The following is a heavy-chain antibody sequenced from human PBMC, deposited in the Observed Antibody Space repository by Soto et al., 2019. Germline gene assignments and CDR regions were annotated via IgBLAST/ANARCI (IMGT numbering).Heavy chain of an antibody. CDR2: IYYSGST. D-gene: IGHD2-21*02. V-gene: IGHV4-59*01. Sequence: QVQLQESGPGLVKPSETLSLTCTVSGGSISSYYWSWIRQPPGKGLEWIGYIYYSGSTNYNPSLKSRVTISVDTSKNQFSLKLSSVTAADTPVYYCARGWGLVFDYWGQGTLVTVSS. J-gene: IGHJ4*02. CDR1: GGSISSYY. CDR3: ARGWGLVFDY.